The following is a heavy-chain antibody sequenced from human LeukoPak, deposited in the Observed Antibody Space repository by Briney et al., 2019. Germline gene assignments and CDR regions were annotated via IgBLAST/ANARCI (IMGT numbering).Heavy chain of an antibody. CDR2: ISGSGGST. J-gene: IGHJ3*02. CDR3: ARDPNGDYIGTFDM. D-gene: IGHD4-17*01. CDR1: GFTFSDYY. Sequence: GGSLRLSCAASGFTFSDYYMSWVRQAPGKGLEWVSSISGSGGSTQYADSVQGRFAISRDNSNNTLYLQMNSLRVEDTAMYFCARDPNGDYIGTFDMWGRGTMVSVSS. V-gene: IGHV3-23*01.